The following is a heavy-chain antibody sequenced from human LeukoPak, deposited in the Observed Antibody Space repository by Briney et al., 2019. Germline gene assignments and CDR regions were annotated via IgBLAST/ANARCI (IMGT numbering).Heavy chain of an antibody. Sequence: SETLSLTCAVYGGSISRYYWTWIRQPPGKGLEWIGYIYYSGTTNYNPSLKSRVTISVDTSKNQFSLKLSSVTAADTAVYYCAREEGWFDPWGQGILVTVSS. J-gene: IGHJ5*02. V-gene: IGHV4-59*01. CDR1: GGSISRYY. CDR2: IYYSGTT. CDR3: AREEGWFDP.